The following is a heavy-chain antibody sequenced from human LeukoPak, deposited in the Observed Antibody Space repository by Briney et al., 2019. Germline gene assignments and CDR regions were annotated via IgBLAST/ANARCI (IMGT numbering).Heavy chain of an antibody. CDR3: ARGASGYSYG. CDR1: GGSISSYY. Sequence: PSEPLSLTCTVSGGSISSYYWSWLRQPPGEGLEWIGSIYYSGSTNYNPSLKSRVTISIDTSKNQFSLNLSSVTAADTAVYYCARGASGYSYGWGQGTLVTVSS. D-gene: IGHD5-18*01. V-gene: IGHV4-59*01. CDR2: IYYSGST. J-gene: IGHJ4*02.